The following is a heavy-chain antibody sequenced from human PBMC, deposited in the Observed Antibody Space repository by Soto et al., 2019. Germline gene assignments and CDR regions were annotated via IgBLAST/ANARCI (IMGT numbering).Heavy chain of an antibody. D-gene: IGHD2-2*01. CDR1: GVSFSGYY. CDR2: INHSGST. V-gene: IGHV4-34*01. J-gene: IGHJ4*02. CDR3: ASVILVSAPRVDY. Sequence: SETLSLTCAVYGVSFSGYYWSWIRQPPGKGLEWIGEINHSGSTNYNPSLESRVTISVDTSKNQFSLKLSSVTAADTAVYYCASVILVSAPRVDYWGKETLVTVSS.